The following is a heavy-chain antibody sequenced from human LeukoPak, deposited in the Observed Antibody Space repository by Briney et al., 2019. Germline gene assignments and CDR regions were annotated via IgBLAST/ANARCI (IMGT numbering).Heavy chain of an antibody. CDR1: GFTFSSYE. J-gene: IGHJ4*02. Sequence: PGGSLRLSCAASGFTFSSYEMNWVRQAPGKGLEWVSYISSSGSTIYYADSVKGRFTISRDNAKNSLYLQMNSLRAEDTAVFYCASLLSNPDYWGQGTLVTVSS. CDR3: ASLLSNPDY. CDR2: ISSSGSTI. D-gene: IGHD1-26*01. V-gene: IGHV3-48*03.